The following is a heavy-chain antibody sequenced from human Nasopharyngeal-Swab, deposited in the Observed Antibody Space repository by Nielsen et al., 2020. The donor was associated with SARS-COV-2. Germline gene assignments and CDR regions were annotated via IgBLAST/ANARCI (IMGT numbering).Heavy chain of an antibody. CDR2: IGDKAHNYAT. V-gene: IGHV3-73*01. J-gene: IGHJ4*02. CDR3: TTDYYFDY. D-gene: IGHD4/OR15-4a*01. CDR1: GFVFSGSA. Sequence: LSLTRAASGFVFSGSAIHWVRQASGKGLEWVGRIGDKAHNYATTYAASVKGRFTISRDDSKNTAFLQMDSLNTEDTALYYCTTDYYFDYWAREPWSPSPQ.